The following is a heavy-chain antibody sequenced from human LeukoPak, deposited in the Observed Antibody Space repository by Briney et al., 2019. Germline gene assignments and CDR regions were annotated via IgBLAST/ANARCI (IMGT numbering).Heavy chain of an antibody. V-gene: IGHV4-4*07. CDR2: IYTSWST. CDR3: ARDQRLTMVRGVIIQWFDP. J-gene: IGHJ5*02. Sequence: SETLSLTCTVSGGSISSYYWSWIRQPAGEGLEWIGRIYTSWSTNYNPSVKSRVTMSVDTSKNQFSLKLSSVTAADTAVYYCARDQRLTMVRGVIIQWFDPWGQGTLVTVSS. CDR1: GGSISSYY. D-gene: IGHD3-10*01.